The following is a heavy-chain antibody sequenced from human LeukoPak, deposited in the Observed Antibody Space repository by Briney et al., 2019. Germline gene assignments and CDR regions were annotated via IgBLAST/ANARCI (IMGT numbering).Heavy chain of an antibody. CDR1: GGSISTSSYS. Sequence: IPSETLSLTCTVSGGSISTSSYSWGWIRQPPGKGLEWIGYIYYSGSTNYNPSLKSRVTISVGTSKNQFSLKLSSVTAADTAVYYCAGTTVTTRDAFDIWGQGTMVTVSS. CDR3: AGTTVTTRDAFDI. V-gene: IGHV4-61*05. J-gene: IGHJ3*02. CDR2: IYYSGST. D-gene: IGHD4-17*01.